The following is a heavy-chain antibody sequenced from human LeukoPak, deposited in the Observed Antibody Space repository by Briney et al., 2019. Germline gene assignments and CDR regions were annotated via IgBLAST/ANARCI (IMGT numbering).Heavy chain of an antibody. D-gene: IGHD4-23*01. V-gene: IGHV3-30*03. CDR3: ARVDYGGNSGPDY. CDR2: ISYDGSNK. CDR1: GFTFSSYG. J-gene: IGHJ4*02. Sequence: PGRSLRLSCAASGFTFSSYGMHWVRQAPGKGLEWVAVISYDGSNKYYADSVKGRFTISRDNSKNTLFLQMNSLRAEDTAVYYCARVDYGGNSGPDYWGQGTLVTVSS.